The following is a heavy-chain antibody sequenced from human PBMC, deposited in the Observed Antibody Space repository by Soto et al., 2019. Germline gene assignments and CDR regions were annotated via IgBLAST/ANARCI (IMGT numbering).Heavy chain of an antibody. J-gene: IGHJ5*02. CDR3: AKMASDYIISLDA. Sequence: EVQLLESGGGLVQPGGSLRLSCAASGFTFNAYAMTWVRQAPGKGLEWVSSVGGSGGNTYYAHSVKGRFTISRDNFKNTLHLQMNRLRAEDTAVYFCAKMASDYIISLDAWGQGTLVTVSS. CDR2: VGGSGGNT. CDR1: GFTFNAYA. V-gene: IGHV3-23*01. D-gene: IGHD4-4*01.